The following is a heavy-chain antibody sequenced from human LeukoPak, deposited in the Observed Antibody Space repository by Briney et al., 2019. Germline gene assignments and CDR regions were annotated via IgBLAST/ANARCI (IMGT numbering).Heavy chain of an antibody. V-gene: IGHV4-39*07. CDR1: DGSISSSSYY. CDR2: IYYSGST. CDR3: ASPSSGYSGAQFDY. J-gene: IGHJ4*02. D-gene: IGHD3-22*01. Sequence: PSETLSLTCTVSDGSISSSSYYWGWIRQPPGKGLEWIGSIYYSGSTYYNPSLKSRVTISVDTSKNQFSLKLSSVTAADTAVYYCASPSSGYSGAQFDYWGQGTLVTVSS.